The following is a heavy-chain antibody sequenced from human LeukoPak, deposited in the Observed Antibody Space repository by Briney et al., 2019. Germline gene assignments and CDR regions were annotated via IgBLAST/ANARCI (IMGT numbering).Heavy chain of an antibody. D-gene: IGHD4-11*01. CDR3: ARGHFNSNGFDY. V-gene: IGHV4-34*01. CDR1: GFTFTNAW. CDR2: INHSGST. J-gene: IGHJ4*02. Sequence: GSLRLSCAASGFTFTNAWMGWVRQPPGKGLEWIGEINHSGSTNYNPSLKSRVTISVDTSKNQFSLKLSSVTAADTAVYYCARGHFNSNGFDYWGQGTLVTVSS.